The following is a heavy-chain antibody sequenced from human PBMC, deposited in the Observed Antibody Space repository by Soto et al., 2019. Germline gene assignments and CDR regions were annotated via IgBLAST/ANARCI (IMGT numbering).Heavy chain of an antibody. CDR1: GFTFSSYE. D-gene: IGHD2-2*01. CDR2: IDISGSAI. CDR3: ARGDASGY. Sequence: EVQLVESGGGFVQPGGSLRLSCVASGFTFSSYEMTWVRQAPGKGLQWVSYIDISGSAIYYADSVKGRFTISRDNAKNSLYLQMNSLRAEDTALYYCARGDASGYWGQGTLVTVSS. V-gene: IGHV3-48*03. J-gene: IGHJ4*02.